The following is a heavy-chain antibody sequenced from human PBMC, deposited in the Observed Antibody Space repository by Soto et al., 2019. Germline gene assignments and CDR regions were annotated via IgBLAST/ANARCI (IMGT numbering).Heavy chain of an antibody. CDR1: GYTFSNYG. J-gene: IGHJ4*02. Sequence: QVQLVQSGAEVKKPGASMKVSCKASGYTFSNYGITWVRQAPGQGLEWMGWISAYKGNTNYAQKFQGRVTMTTDTSTSTAYMELRRLRPDDTAVYYCARGGHFAVAATDYWGQGTLVTVSP. CDR2: ISAYKGNT. CDR3: ARGGHFAVAATDY. V-gene: IGHV1-18*01. D-gene: IGHD3-3*01.